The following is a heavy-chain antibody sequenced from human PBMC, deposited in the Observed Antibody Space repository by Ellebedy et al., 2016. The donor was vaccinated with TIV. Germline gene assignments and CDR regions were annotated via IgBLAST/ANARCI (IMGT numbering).Heavy chain of an antibody. J-gene: IGHJ6*02. V-gene: IGHV4-4*02. CDR1: GGSISSSNW. CDR3: ARVGNYYDSSGYYRYYYYGMDV. Sequence: SETLSLTCAVSGGSISSSNWWSWVRPPPGKGLEWIGEIYHSGSTNYNPSLKSRVTISVDKSKDQFSLKLSSVTAADTAVYYCARVGNYYDSSGYYRYYYYGMDVWGQGTTVTVSS. D-gene: IGHD3-22*01. CDR2: IYHSGST.